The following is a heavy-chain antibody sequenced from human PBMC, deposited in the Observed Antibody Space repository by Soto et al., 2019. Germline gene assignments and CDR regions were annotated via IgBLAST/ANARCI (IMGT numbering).Heavy chain of an antibody. J-gene: IGHJ4*02. CDR2: INHSGST. D-gene: IGHD3-10*01. Sequence: SETLSLTCAVYGGSSSGYYWSWIRQPPGKGLEWIGEINHSGSTNYNPSLNSRVTISVDTSKNQFSLKLSSVTAADTAVYYCARGFGGSGSSFDYWGQGTLVTVSS. CDR1: GGSSSGYY. CDR3: ARGFGGSGSSFDY. V-gene: IGHV4-34*01.